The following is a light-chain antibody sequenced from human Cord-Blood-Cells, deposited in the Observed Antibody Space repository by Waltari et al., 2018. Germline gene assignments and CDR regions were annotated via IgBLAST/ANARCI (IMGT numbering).Light chain of an antibody. J-gene: IGLJ2*01. Sequence: QSALTQPPSASGSPGQSVTISCTGTSSDVGGYNYVSWYQQNPGKAPKRMIYEVSKRPSGVPDRFSGSKAGNTASLTFSGLQAEDEADYYCSSYAGSNNFVVFGGGTKLTVL. CDR2: EVS. CDR3: SSYAGSNNFVV. CDR1: SSDVGGYNY. V-gene: IGLV2-8*01.